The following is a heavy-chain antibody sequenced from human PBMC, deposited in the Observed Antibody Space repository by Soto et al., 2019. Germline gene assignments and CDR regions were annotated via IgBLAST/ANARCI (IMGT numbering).Heavy chain of an antibody. V-gene: IGHV4-59*01. CDR2: IYFSGST. CDR3: ARVNSGRNWFDP. Sequence: SCKASGYTFTSYGISWVRQAPGKGLEWIGFIYFSGSTNYNPSLKSRVTMSLDTSKNQFSLKLRPVTPADTAVYFCARVNSGRNWFDPWGQGTLVTVSS. J-gene: IGHJ5*02. D-gene: IGHD6-19*01. CDR1: GYTFTSYG.